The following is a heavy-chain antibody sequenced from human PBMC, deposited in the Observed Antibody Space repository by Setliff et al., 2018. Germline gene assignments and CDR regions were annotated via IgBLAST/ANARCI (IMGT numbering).Heavy chain of an antibody. Sequence: SETLSLTCDVSGISITSGHYWGWIRQPPGKGLEWIATIYHRGRTYYNTSLDSRVTISLDTSKNHYSLRLRSVTAADTAVYYCASPRRDDLDTPFDAFDLCGQGTKVTVSS. CDR3: ASPRRDDLDTPFDAFDL. V-gene: IGHV4-38-2*01. D-gene: IGHD1-1*01. J-gene: IGHJ3*01. CDR2: IYHRGRT. CDR1: GISITSGHY.